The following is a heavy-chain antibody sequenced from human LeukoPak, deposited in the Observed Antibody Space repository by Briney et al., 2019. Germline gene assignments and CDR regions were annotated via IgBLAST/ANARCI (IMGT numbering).Heavy chain of an antibody. CDR2: ISYDGSNK. Sequence: PGGSLRLSCAASGFTFSSYAMHWVRQAPGKGLEWVAVISYDGSNKYYADSVKGRFTISRDNSKNTLYLQMNSLRAENTAVYYCARDSVSSWRYYYYYYGMDVWGQGTTVTVSS. V-gene: IGHV3-30-3*01. CDR3: ARDSVSSWRYYYYYYGMDV. CDR1: GFTFSSYA. D-gene: IGHD6-13*01. J-gene: IGHJ6*02.